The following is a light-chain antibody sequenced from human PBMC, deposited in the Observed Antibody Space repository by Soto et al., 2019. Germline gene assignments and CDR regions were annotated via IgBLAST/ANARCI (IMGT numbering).Light chain of an antibody. CDR3: QQSYSTPYT. Sequence: DIQMTQSPSSLSASVGDRVTISCRARQSISNYLNWYQQKPGKAPKLLIYAASSLQSGVPSRFSGSGSGTDFTLTISSLQPEDFATYYCQQSYSTPYTFDQGTNLEIK. V-gene: IGKV1-39*01. CDR2: AAS. J-gene: IGKJ2*01. CDR1: QSISNY.